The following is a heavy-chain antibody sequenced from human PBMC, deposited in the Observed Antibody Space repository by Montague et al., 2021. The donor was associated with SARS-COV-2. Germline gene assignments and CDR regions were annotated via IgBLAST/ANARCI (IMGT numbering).Heavy chain of an antibody. Sequence: SETLSLTCTVSGVSISSSARFWGWIRQSPGKGLEWIGSIDYNVRTGYNPSLKSRVTISVDTSKNQFSLRLSSVTAADAALYYCARHLTVAGEGNDAFDIWGQGTMVTVSS. CDR1: GVSISSSARF. CDR2: IDYNVRT. J-gene: IGHJ3*02. D-gene: IGHD6-19*01. CDR3: ARHLTVAGEGNDAFDI. V-gene: IGHV4-39*01.